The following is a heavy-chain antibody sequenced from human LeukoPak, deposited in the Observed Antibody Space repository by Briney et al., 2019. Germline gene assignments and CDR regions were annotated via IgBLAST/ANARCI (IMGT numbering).Heavy chain of an antibody. CDR3: ARDYYGSTNWFDP. V-gene: IGHV4-39*07. Sequence: SETLSLTCTVSGGSISSSSYYWGWIRQPPGKGLEWIGSIYYSGSTYYNPSLKSRVTISVDTSKNQFSLKLSSVTAADTAVYYCARDYYGSTNWFDPWGQGTLVTVSS. CDR1: GGSISSSSYY. D-gene: IGHD3-10*01. J-gene: IGHJ5*02. CDR2: IYYSGST.